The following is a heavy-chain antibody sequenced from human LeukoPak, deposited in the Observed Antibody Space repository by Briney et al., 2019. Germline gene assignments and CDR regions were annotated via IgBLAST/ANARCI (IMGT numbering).Heavy chain of an antibody. Sequence: ASVKVSCKASGYVSTSYYIHWMRQAPGQGLEWMGKINPSGGRTNYAQKFQDRVTLTSDTSTSTAYMDLSSLRFEDTAVYYCASDGAYQPPRYWGQGTLVTVSS. CDR1: GYVSTSYY. V-gene: IGHV1-46*01. D-gene: IGHD2-2*01. J-gene: IGHJ4*02. CDR2: INPSGGRT. CDR3: ASDGAYQPPRY.